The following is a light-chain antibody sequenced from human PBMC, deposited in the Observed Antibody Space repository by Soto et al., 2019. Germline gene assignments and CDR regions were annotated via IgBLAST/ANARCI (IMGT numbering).Light chain of an antibody. J-gene: IGKJ4*01. CDR3: YQSGGSPT. V-gene: IGKV3-20*01. Sequence: ESVLTQSPGTLSLSPGESATLSCRASQTVNIIFLAWYQHKPGQAPRLLVYGASHRAAGIPDRFSGSGSGTDFALTISRVEPEDSAVYYCYQSGGSPTFGGGTKVEIK. CDR2: GAS. CDR1: QTVNIIF.